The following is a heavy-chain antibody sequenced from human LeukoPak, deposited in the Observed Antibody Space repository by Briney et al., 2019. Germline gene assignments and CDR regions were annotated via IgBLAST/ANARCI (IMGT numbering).Heavy chain of an antibody. CDR2: IYTSGIT. J-gene: IGHJ4*02. V-gene: IGHV4-61*02. D-gene: IGHD1-26*01. CDR1: GGSINSGSYF. CDR3: ARSNSGSYRELDY. Sequence: PSQTLSLTCTVSGGSINSGSYFWSWIRQPAGKGLEWIGRIYTSGITNYNSSLMSRATISIDTSKNRFSLKLSSVTAADTAVYYCARSNSGSYRELDYWGQGALVTVSS.